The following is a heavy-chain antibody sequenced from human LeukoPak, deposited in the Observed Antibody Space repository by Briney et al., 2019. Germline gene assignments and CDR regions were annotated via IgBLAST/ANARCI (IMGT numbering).Heavy chain of an antibody. CDR1: GFTLSDYY. V-gene: IGHV3-30*18. CDR3: AKDQAYSSSWYDYFDY. Sequence: GGSLRLSCAASGFTLSDYYLTGIRQAPGKGLEWVAVISYDGSNKYYADSVKGRFTISRDNSKNTLYLQMNSLRAEDTAVYYCAKDQAYSSSWYDYFDYWGQGTLVTVSS. CDR2: ISYDGSNK. D-gene: IGHD6-13*01. J-gene: IGHJ4*02.